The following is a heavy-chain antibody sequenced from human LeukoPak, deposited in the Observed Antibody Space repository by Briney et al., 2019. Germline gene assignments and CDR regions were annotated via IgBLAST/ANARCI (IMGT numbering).Heavy chain of an antibody. CDR2: INHSGST. V-gene: IGHV4-34*01. CDR1: GGSFSGYY. Sequence: SETLSLTCAVYGGSFSGYYWSWIRQPPGKGLEWMGEINHSGSTNYNPSLKSRVTISVDTSKNQFSLKLSSVTAADTAVYYCARAKDIVVVPAAMRRGYYFDYWGQGTLVTVSS. CDR3: ARAKDIVVVPAAMRRGYYFDY. D-gene: IGHD2-2*01. J-gene: IGHJ4*02.